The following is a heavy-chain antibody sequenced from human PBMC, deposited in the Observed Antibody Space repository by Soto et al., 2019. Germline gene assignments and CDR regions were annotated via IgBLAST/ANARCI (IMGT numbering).Heavy chain of an antibody. J-gene: IGHJ5*02. V-gene: IGHV4-59*08. D-gene: IGHD2-2*01. Sequence: PSETLSLTCTVSGGSISSYYWSWIRQPPGKGLEWIGYIYYSGSTNYNPSLKGRVTISVDTSKNQFSLKLSSVTAADTAVYYCARLRIVVVPAAADWFDPWGQGTLVTVSS. CDR2: IYYSGST. CDR1: GGSISSYY. CDR3: ARLRIVVVPAAADWFDP.